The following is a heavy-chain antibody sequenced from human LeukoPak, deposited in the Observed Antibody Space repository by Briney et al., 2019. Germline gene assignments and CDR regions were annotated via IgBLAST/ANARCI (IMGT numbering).Heavy chain of an antibody. D-gene: IGHD1-26*01. V-gene: IGHV1-18*01. CDR2: ISAYNGNT. CDR3: AREGALIYSGSSGAFDI. Sequence: ASVKVSCKASGGTLSSYGISWVRQAPGQGLEWMGWISAYNGNTNYAQKLQGRVTMTTDTSTSTAYMELRSLRSDDTAVYYCAREGALIYSGSSGAFDIWGQGTMVTVSS. CDR1: GGTLSSYG. J-gene: IGHJ3*02.